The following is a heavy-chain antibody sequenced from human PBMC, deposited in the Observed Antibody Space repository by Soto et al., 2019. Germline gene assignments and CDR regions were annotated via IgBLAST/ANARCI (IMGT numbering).Heavy chain of an antibody. D-gene: IGHD6-6*01. Sequence: QLQLQESGSGLVKPSQTLSLTCSVSGGTITSGRSSWNWIRQSTGKGLEWIAYIYHSGSTYYNPSLKSRVTISVDRSVNQFSLKLTSVTAADTAVYYCVRESVASGPNYFDTWGPGTLVTVSS. CDR1: GGTITSGRSS. CDR2: IYHSGST. V-gene: IGHV4-30-2*06. CDR3: VRESVASGPNYFDT. J-gene: IGHJ5*02.